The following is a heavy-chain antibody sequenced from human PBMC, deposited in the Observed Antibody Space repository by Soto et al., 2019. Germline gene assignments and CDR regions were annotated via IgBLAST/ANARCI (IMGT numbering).Heavy chain of an antibody. CDR3: AKGSRMWTPDY. J-gene: IGHJ4*02. Sequence: QVQLVQSGAEVKKPGASVKVFCKASGYTFTDYAIHWVRQAPGQRLELMGWIAPGNGNTKYSQNFQGRVTITSDTSATTAYMELSSLRSEDTAVYYCAKGSRMWTPDYWGQGTLVTVSS. D-gene: IGHD2-21*01. CDR2: IAPGNGNT. V-gene: IGHV1-3*01. CDR1: GYTFTDYA.